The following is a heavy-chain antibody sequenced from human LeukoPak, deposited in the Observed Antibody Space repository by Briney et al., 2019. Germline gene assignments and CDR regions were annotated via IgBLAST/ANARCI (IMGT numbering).Heavy chain of an antibody. Sequence: ASVKVSCKASGYTFTSYGISWVRHAPGQGLEWMGWISAYNGNTNYAQKLQGRVTMTTDTSTSTAYMELRSLRSDDTAVYYCVWDGGYCSGGSCYSGYWGQGTLVTVSS. CDR2: ISAYNGNT. J-gene: IGHJ4*02. V-gene: IGHV1-18*01. CDR3: VWDGGYCSGGSCYSGY. CDR1: GYTFTSYG. D-gene: IGHD2-15*01.